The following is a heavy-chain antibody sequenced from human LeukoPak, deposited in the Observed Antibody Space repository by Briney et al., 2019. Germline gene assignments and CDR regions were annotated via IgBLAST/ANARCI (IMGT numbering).Heavy chain of an antibody. V-gene: IGHV1-2*02. D-gene: IGHD2-15*01. J-gene: IGHJ4*02. CDR2: INPNRGGT. Sequence: ASVKVSCKASGYTFSGHYMHWVRQAPGQGLEWMGWINPNRGGTKRAQKFQGRVTMTSDTSINTAHMELSGLRSDDTAVYYCARAPGEMLDIKYCSGGRCQPPSLFSFALWGQGTLVTVSS. CDR3: ARAPGEMLDIKYCSGGRCQPPSLFSFAL. CDR1: GYTFSGHY.